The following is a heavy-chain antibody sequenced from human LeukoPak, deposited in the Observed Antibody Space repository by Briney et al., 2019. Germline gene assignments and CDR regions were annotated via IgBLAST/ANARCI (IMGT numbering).Heavy chain of an antibody. Sequence: GGSLRLSCAASGFTVSSNYMSWVRQAPGKGLEWVSYISSSGSTIYYADSVKGRFTISRDNAKNSLYLQMNSLRAEDTAVYYCARVGEVAAAGTEVGYFDYWGQGTLVTVSS. V-gene: IGHV3-11*01. CDR1: GFTVSSNY. J-gene: IGHJ4*02. D-gene: IGHD6-13*01. CDR3: ARVGEVAAAGTEVGYFDY. CDR2: ISSSGSTI.